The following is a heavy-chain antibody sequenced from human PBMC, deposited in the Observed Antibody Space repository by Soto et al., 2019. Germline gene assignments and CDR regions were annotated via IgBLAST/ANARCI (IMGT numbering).Heavy chain of an antibody. CDR1: GFIFSNYP. Sequence: GGSLRLSCAASGFIFSNYPMTWVRQAPGRGLEWVAGISGSGETPYYADSVKGRFTISRDNFQNTLHLHMSSLRADDTAVYYCAKDPRITIVRGFLRYFDHWGQGALVTVSS. CDR3: AKDPRITIVRGFLRYFDH. D-gene: IGHD3-10*01. J-gene: IGHJ4*02. V-gene: IGHV3-23*01. CDR2: ISGSGETP.